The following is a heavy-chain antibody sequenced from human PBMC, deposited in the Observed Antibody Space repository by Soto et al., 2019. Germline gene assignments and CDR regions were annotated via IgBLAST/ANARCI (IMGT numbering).Heavy chain of an antibody. J-gene: IGHJ3*01. CDR3: ARQEYSSWSPAFDF. CDR1: VYSSYW. Sequence: PGESLKISCHYVYSSYWIGWVRQMPGKGLEWMGIIYAGDSDTRYSPSFQGQVTISADKSFSTAYLQWSSLKASDTAMYYCARQEYSSWSPAFDFWGQGTMVTVSS. CDR2: IYAGDSDT. D-gene: IGHD6-6*01. V-gene: IGHV5-51*01.